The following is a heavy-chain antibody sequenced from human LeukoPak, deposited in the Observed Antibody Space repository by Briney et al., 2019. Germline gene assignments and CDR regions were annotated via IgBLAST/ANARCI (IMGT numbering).Heavy chain of an antibody. Sequence: EASVKVSCKASGGTFSSYAISWVRQAPGQGLEWMGGIIPIFGTANYAQKFQGRVTITTDESTSTAYMELSSLRSEDTAVYYCARGYCSGGSCIFDPRGQGTLVTVSS. CDR2: IIPIFGTA. D-gene: IGHD2-15*01. CDR3: ARGYCSGGSCIFDP. J-gene: IGHJ5*02. V-gene: IGHV1-69*05. CDR1: GGTFSSYA.